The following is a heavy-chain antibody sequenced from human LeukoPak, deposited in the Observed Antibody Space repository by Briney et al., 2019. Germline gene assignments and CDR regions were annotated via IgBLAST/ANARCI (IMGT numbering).Heavy chain of an antibody. CDR2: INHGGSEK. D-gene: IGHD6-13*01. CDR1: GFTFSNYW. Sequence: GGSLRLSCAASGFTFSNYWMSWVRQAPGKGLEWVANINHGGSEKYYVDSVKGRFTISRDNAQNSLYLQMNSLRVEDTAVYYCARALAAVGAIDYWGQGTLVTVSS. CDR3: ARALAAVGAIDY. J-gene: IGHJ4*02. V-gene: IGHV3-7*01.